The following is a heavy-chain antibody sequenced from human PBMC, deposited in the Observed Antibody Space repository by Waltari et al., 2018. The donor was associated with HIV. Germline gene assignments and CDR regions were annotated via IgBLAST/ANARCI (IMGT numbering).Heavy chain of an antibody. V-gene: IGHV3-53*01. Sequence: EVQLVESGGGLIQPGGSLRLSCAASGFTVNDNYRGWVRQAPGKGLEWVSVIYSGGTTYSAASVKGRFTISRDDSKNTVYLQLNSLRAEDTAIYYCARHGGGYHYGWYFDLWGRGTLVTVSS. CDR1: GFTVNDNY. D-gene: IGHD3-22*01. CDR2: IYSGGTT. CDR3: ARHGGGYHYGWYFDL. J-gene: IGHJ2*01.